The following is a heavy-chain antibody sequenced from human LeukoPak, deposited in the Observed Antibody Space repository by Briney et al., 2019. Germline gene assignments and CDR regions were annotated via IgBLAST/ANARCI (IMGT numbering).Heavy chain of an antibody. D-gene: IGHD5/OR15-5a*01. CDR2: IYYSGTA. J-gene: IGHJ4*02. Sequence: SETLSLTCTVSGGSISSSSYYWGWIRQPPGKGLEWIGSIYYSGTAYYNPSLKSRVTISVDKSKNQFSVKLTSVTAADTAVYYCARQSGFLSTFDYWGQGTLVTVSS. CDR1: GGSISSSSYY. V-gene: IGHV4-39*01. CDR3: ARQSGFLSTFDY.